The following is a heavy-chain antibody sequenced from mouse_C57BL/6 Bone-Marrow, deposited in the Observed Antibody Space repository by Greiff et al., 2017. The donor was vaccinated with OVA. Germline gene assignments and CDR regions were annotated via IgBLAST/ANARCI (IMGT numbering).Heavy chain of an antibody. D-gene: IGHD2-1*01. CDR3: AGHYYGNEGDAMDY. V-gene: IGHV1-82*01. CDR1: GYAFSSSW. Sequence: QVQLQQSGPELVKPGASVKISCKASGYAFSSSWMNWVKQRPGQGLEWIGRIYPGDGDTNYNGKFKGKATLTADKSSSTAYMRLSSLTSEDSAVYVCAGHYYGNEGDAMDYWGQGTSVTVSS. CDR2: IYPGDGDT. J-gene: IGHJ4*01.